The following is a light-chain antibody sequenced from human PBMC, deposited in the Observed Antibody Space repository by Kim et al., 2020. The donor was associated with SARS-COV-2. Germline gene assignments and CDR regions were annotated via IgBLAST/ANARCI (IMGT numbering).Light chain of an antibody. CDR3: QQYHNWPLT. CDR2: DAS. J-gene: IGKJ4*01. Sequence: VSPGEAATLSCRASQRVSTTLAWYQQRPGQAPRLLIYDASTRATGIPARFSGSGSGTEFTLTISSLQSEDFAVYYCQQYHNWPLTFGGGTKVDIK. CDR1: QRVSTT. V-gene: IGKV3-15*01.